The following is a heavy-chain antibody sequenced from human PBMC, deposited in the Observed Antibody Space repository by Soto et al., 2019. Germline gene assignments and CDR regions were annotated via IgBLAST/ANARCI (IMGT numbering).Heavy chain of an antibody. J-gene: IGHJ6*02. CDR3: ARLLGYCSSTSCAAWGYNYYYGMDV. CDR1: GGGFRGYY. CDR2: INHSGST. V-gene: IGHV4-34*01. D-gene: IGHD2-2*01. Sequence: SGTLSLPCAAYGGGFRGYYWGRVRQPPGKGLEWSGGINHSGSTNYNPSLKSRVTISVDTSKNQFSLKLSSVTAADTAVYYCARLLGYCSSTSCAAWGYNYYYGMDVWGQGTTVTVSS.